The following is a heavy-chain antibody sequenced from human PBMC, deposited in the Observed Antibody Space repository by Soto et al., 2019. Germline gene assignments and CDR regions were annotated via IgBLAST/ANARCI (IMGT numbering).Heavy chain of an antibody. J-gene: IGHJ4*02. CDR3: ARALRYCSGGICYPPPYYFDY. CDR2: ISSTSSFI. D-gene: IGHD2-15*01. Sequence: PGGSLRLSCAASGFTFSTYNMNWVRQAPGKGLEWVSSISSTSSFIYYADSVKGRFTISRDNAKNSLSLHMNSLRAEDTAVYYCARALRYCSGGICYPPPYYFDYWGQGTLVTVSS. CDR1: GFTFSTYN. V-gene: IGHV3-21*01.